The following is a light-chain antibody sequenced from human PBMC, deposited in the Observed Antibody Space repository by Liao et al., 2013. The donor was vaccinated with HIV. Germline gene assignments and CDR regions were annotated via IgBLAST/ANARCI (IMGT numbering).Light chain of an antibody. J-gene: IGLJ1*01. Sequence: SSELTQPPSVSVSPGQTATITCSGDKLGDKYASWYQQRPGQSPILVIYQDTKRPSGISDRFSGSNSGNTATLTISGTQALDEADYYCQAWDSSTYVFGTGTKVTVL. CDR3: QAWDSSTYV. CDR1: KLGDKY. V-gene: IGLV3-1*01. CDR2: QDT.